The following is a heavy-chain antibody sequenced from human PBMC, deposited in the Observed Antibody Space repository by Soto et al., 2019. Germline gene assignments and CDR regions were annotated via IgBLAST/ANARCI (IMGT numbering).Heavy chain of an antibody. J-gene: IGHJ6*02. D-gene: IGHD1-1*01. CDR3: AGRRRNVGYYYYGMDV. CDR1: GGSMSSHC. Sequence: SETLSLPSTVAGGSMSSHCCSWIRKPPGKGLEWIGYIYYSGSTNYNPSLKSRVTISVDTSKNQFSLKLSSVTAADTAVYYCAGRRRNVGYYYYGMDVWVQGTTVTVSS. V-gene: IGHV4-59*08. CDR2: IYYSGST.